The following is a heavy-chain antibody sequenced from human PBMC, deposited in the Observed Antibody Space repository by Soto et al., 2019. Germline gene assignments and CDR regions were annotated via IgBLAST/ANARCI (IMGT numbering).Heavy chain of an antibody. V-gene: IGHV1-58*01. CDR3: AADSKVLNYYYGMDV. Sequence: QLVQSGAEVKKPGASVKVSCKASGYTFTSSAVQWVRQARGQRLEWIGWIVVGSGNTNYAQKFQERVTITRDMSTSTAYMELSSLRSEDTAVYYCAADSKVLNYYYGMDVWGQGTTVTVSS. J-gene: IGHJ6*02. CDR2: IVVGSGNT. D-gene: IGHD1-1*01. CDR1: GYTFTSSA.